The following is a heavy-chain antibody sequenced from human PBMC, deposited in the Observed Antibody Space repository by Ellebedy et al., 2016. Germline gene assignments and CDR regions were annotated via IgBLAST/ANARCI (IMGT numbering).Heavy chain of an antibody. J-gene: IGHJ6*03. CDR1: GYTFTSYD. Sequence: ASVKVSCKASGYTFTSYDINWVRQATGQGLEWMGWMNPNSGDTGYAQKFQGRVTMTRNTSISTAYMELRYLRSEDTAVYYCARDRLTYGSYYMDVWGEGTTVTVSS. CDR3: ARDRLTYGSYYMDV. V-gene: IGHV1-8*01. D-gene: IGHD2-21*02. CDR2: MNPNSGDT.